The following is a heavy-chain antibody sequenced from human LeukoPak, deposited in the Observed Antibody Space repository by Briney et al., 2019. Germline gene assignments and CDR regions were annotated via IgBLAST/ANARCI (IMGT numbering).Heavy chain of an antibody. Sequence: PSETLSLTCTVSGGSISSYYWSWIRQPAGKGLEWIGRIYTSGSTNYNPSLKSRVTMSIDTSKNQFSLNLSSVTAADTAVYYCARDSLWCSGGSCSLWTGHDYWGQGTLVTVSS. J-gene: IGHJ4*02. D-gene: IGHD2-15*01. V-gene: IGHV4-4*07. CDR2: IYTSGST. CDR1: GGSISSYY. CDR3: ARDSLWCSGGSCSLWTGHDY.